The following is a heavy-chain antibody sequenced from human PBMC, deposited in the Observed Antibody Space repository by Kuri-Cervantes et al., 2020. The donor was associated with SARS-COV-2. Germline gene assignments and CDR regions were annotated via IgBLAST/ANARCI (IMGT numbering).Heavy chain of an antibody. D-gene: IGHD6-13*01. CDR1: GFTFSSYW. Sequence: GGSLRLSCAASGFTFSSYWMSRVRQAPGKGLEWVSAISGSGGSTYYADSVRGRFTISRDNSKNTLYLQMNSLRAEDTAVYYCAKTEQMGGAFDIWGQGTMVTVSS. CDR2: ISGSGGST. J-gene: IGHJ3*02. CDR3: AKTEQMGGAFDI. V-gene: IGHV3-23*01.